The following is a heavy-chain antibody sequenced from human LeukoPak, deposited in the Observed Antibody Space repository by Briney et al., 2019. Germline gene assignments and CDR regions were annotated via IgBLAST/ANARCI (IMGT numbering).Heavy chain of an antibody. CDR3: ATTYYDSSGYYPTYYFDY. CDR2: FDPEDGET. V-gene: IGHV1-24*01. Sequence: ASVKVSCKVSGYTLTELSMHWVRQAPGKGLEWMGGFDPEDGETIYAQKFQGRVTMTEDTSTDTAYMELSSLRSEATAMYYGATTYYDSSGYYPTYYFDYWGQGTLVTVSS. J-gene: IGHJ4*02. D-gene: IGHD3-22*01. CDR1: GYTLTELS.